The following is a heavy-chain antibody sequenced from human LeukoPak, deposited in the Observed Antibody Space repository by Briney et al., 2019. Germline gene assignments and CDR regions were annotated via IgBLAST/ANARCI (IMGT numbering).Heavy chain of an antibody. CDR1: GYTFTTYA. Sequence: ASVKVSCKASGYTFTTYAMNWVRQAPGQGLEWMGWINTKTGNPTYAQGFTGRFVFSLDTSVSTAYPQISSLKAEDTAVYYCARGSYSYGINYDYYFDYWGQGTLVTVSS. V-gene: IGHV7-4-1*02. J-gene: IGHJ4*02. CDR3: ARGSYSYGINYDYYFDY. CDR2: INTKTGNP. D-gene: IGHD5-18*01.